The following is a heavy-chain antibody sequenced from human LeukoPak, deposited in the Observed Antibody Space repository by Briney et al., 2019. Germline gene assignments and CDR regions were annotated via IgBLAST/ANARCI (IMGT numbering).Heavy chain of an antibody. D-gene: IGHD2-2*02. Sequence: SETLSLTCAVYGGSFSGYYWSWIRQPPGKGLEWIGEINHSGSTNYNPSLKSRVTISVDTSKNQFSLKLSSVTAADTAVYYCARGGGYCSSTSCYIPSYFDYWGQGTLVTVSS. V-gene: IGHV4-34*01. J-gene: IGHJ4*02. CDR3: ARGGGYCSSTSCYIPSYFDY. CDR2: INHSGST. CDR1: GGSFSGYY.